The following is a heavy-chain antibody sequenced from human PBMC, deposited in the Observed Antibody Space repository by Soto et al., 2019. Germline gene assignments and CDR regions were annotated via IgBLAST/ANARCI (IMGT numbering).Heavy chain of an antibody. J-gene: IGHJ6*02. V-gene: IGHV1-18*04. CDR2: ISAYNGNT. CDR1: GYTFTSYC. D-gene: IGHD2-8*02. Sequence: ASVKVSCKASGYTFTSYCISWVRQAPGQGLEWMGWISAYNGNTNYAQKLQGRVTMTTDTSTSTAYMELRSLRSDDTAVYYCARDRGVPRPVVDYYGMDLWGQGTPVTVSS. CDR3: ARDRGVPRPVVDYYGMDL.